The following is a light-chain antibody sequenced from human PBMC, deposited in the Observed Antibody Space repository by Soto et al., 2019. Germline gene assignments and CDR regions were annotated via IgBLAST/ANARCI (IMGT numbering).Light chain of an antibody. V-gene: IGKV1-5*01. CDR1: QSISNW. Sequence: DIQMIQSPSTLSASVGDRVTIACRASQSISNWLAWYQQKPGTAPKVLIYHASNLQSGVPSRFTGSGSGTDCNLTISRLQPEDFATSDCLQDNSFLTGKFGQGPKVDNK. CDR3: LQDNSFLTGK. J-gene: IGKJ1*01. CDR2: HAS.